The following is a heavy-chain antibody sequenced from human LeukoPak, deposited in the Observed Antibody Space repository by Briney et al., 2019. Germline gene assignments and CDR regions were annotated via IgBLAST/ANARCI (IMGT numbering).Heavy chain of an antibody. J-gene: IGHJ4*02. CDR3: AKKGYYDGSGYYMYYFDH. D-gene: IGHD3-22*01. V-gene: IGHV3-74*01. CDR1: GFTFSSYW. CDR2: INSDGSST. Sequence: GGSLRLSCAASGFTFSSYWMHWVRQAPGKGLVWVSRINSDGSSTSYADSVKGRFTISRDNAKNTLYLQMNSLRAEDTAVYYCAKKGYYDGSGYYMYYFDHWGQGTLVTVSS.